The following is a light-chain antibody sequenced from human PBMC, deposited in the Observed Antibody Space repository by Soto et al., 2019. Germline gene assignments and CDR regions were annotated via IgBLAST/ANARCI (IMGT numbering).Light chain of an antibody. CDR1: SSDVGGYNY. J-gene: IGLJ1*01. V-gene: IGLV2-14*01. CDR3: SSYTSSNTYV. Sequence: QSALTQPASVSGSPRQSITISCTGTSSDVGGYNYVSWYQQHPGKVPKLMIYEVSNRPSGVSSRFSGSKSGNTASLTISELQAEDEADYYCSSYTSSNTYVFGTGTKLTVL. CDR2: EVS.